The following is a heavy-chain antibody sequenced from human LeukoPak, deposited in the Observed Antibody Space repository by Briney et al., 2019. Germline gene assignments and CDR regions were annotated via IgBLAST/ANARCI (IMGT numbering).Heavy chain of an antibody. CDR3: ARNRQGSNSYFDY. Sequence: ASVKVSFKASGGTFNTYTLSWVRQAPGQGLEWMGSIIPTLGLATYAQKFQGRVSITADKSTSTAFMELSSLGSEDTALYYCARNRQGSNSYFDYWGQGTLVTVSS. J-gene: IGHJ4*02. CDR1: GGTFNTYT. V-gene: IGHV1-69*02. CDR2: IIPTLGLA. D-gene: IGHD6-6*01.